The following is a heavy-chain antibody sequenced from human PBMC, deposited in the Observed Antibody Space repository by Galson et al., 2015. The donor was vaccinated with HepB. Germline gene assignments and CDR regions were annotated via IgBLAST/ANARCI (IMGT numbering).Heavy chain of an antibody. CDR1: GFTFSSYG. V-gene: IGHV3-30*18. CDR2: ISYDGSNK. D-gene: IGHD2-21*02. CDR3: AKDAGGWWLLSSTMDV. Sequence: SLRLSCAASGFTFSSYGMHWVRQAPGKGLEWVTVISYDGSNKYYADSVKGRCAISRDNSKNTLYLQMNSLRLEDTAVYYCAKDAGGWWLLSSTMDVWGQGTTVTVSS. J-gene: IGHJ6*02.